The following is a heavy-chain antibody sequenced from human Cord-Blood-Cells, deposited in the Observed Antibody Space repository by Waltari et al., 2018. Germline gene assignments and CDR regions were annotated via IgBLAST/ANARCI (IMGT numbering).Heavy chain of an antibody. CDR2: INPSGGST. D-gene: IGHD1-26*01. V-gene: IGHV1-46*01. J-gene: IGHJ3*02. CDR1: GYTFTSSY. Sequence: QVQLVQSGAEVKKPGASVQVSCKASGYTFTSSYMHSVRQAPGQGLEWRGIINPSGGSTSYAQKFQGRVTMTRDTSTSTVYMELSSLRSEDTAVYYCARHGIVGATDAFDIWGQGTMVTVSS. CDR3: ARHGIVGATDAFDI.